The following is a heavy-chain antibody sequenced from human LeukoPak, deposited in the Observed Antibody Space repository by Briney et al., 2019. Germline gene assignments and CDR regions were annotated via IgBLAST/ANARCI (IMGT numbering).Heavy chain of an antibody. CDR2: INPNSGGT. V-gene: IGHV1-2*02. CDR3: ARVLDYDFWSGSSD. Sequence: GASVKVSCKASGYTFTGYYMHWVRQAPGQGLEWMGWINPNSGGTNYAQKFQGRVTMTRDTSISTAYMELSRLRSDDTAVYYCARVLDYDFWSGSSDWGQGTLVTVSS. CDR1: GYTFTGYY. D-gene: IGHD3-3*01. J-gene: IGHJ4*02.